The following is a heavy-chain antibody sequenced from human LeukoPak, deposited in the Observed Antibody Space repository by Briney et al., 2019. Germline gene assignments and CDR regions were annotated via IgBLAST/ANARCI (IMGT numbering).Heavy chain of an antibody. CDR1: GFTFSSYA. V-gene: IGHV3-23*01. J-gene: IGHJ6*03. CDR3: AKAGYINYYAYYHMDV. Sequence: GGSLRLSCAASGFTFSSYAMSWARQAPGKGLEWVSSISGSGGSTYYADSVKGRFTISRDNSKSTLYLQMNSLRAGDTALYYCAKAGYINYYAYYHMDVWGKGTTVTVSS. CDR2: ISGSGGST. D-gene: IGHD3-9*01.